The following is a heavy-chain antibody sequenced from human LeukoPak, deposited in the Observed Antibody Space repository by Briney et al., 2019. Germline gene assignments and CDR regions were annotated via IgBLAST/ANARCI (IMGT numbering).Heavy chain of an antibody. D-gene: IGHD6-13*01. V-gene: IGHV1-3*03. J-gene: IGHJ5*02. CDR1: GYTFTSYA. Sequence: ASVKVSCKASGYTFTSYAMHWVRQAPGQRLEWMGWINAGNGNTKYSQEFQGRVTITRDTSASTAYMELSSLRSEDMAVYYCARELAAAGTLWFDPWGQGTLVTVSS. CDR2: INAGNGNT. CDR3: ARELAAAGTLWFDP.